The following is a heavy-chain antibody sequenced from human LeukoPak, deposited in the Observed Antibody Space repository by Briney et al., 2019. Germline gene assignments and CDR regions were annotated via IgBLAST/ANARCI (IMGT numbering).Heavy chain of an antibody. CDR3: AKDQAAGFHLDY. Sequence: PGGSLRLAGAASGFSFSFYAMSWVRPAPGPGLELVSAISGSGGSTYYADSVKGRFTISRDNSKNTLYLQMNSLRAEDTAVYYCAKDQAAGFHLDYWGQGTLVTVSS. V-gene: IGHV3-23*01. CDR2: ISGSGGST. CDR1: GFSFSFYA. D-gene: IGHD6-13*01. J-gene: IGHJ4*02.